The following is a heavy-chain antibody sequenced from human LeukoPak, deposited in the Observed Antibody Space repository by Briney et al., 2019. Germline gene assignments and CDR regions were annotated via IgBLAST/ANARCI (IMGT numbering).Heavy chain of an antibody. J-gene: IGHJ4*02. CDR3: ASFGSRSTFDY. D-gene: IGHD1-14*01. CDR2: ISSSSYI. Sequence: KSGGSLRLSCAASGFTFSSYSMNWVRQAPGKGLEWVSSISSSSYIYYADSVKGRFTISRDNAKNSLYLQMNSLRAEDTAVYYCASFGSRSTFDYWGQGTLVTVSS. V-gene: IGHV3-21*01. CDR1: GFTFSSYS.